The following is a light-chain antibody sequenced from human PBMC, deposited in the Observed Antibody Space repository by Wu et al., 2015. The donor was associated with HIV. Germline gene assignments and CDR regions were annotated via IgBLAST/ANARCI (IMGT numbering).Light chain of an antibody. CDR1: QSISSW. CDR3: QHYNSSSYT. J-gene: IGKJ2*01. V-gene: IGKV1-5*03. CDR2: KAS. Sequence: DIQMTQSPSTLSASVGDRVTITCRASQSISSWLAWYQQKPGKAPKVLIYKASSLESGVPSRFSGSGSGTEFTLTISSLQPDDFATYYCQHYNSSSYTFDQGTKLEIK.